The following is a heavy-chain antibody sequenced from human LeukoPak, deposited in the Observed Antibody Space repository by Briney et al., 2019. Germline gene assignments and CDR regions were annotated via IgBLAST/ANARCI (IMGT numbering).Heavy chain of an antibody. CDR2: IKQDGSDK. CDR1: GFTFSSYW. D-gene: IGHD3-3*01. V-gene: IGHV3-7*01. J-gene: IGHJ4*02. CDR3: AREPPDDFWSGLDY. Sequence: GGSLRLSCAASGFTFSSYWMSWVRQAPGKGLEWVANIKQDGSDKYYVDSVKGRFSISRDNAKNSLFLQMNSLRAEDTAVYYCAREPPDDFWSGLDYWGQGTLVTVSS.